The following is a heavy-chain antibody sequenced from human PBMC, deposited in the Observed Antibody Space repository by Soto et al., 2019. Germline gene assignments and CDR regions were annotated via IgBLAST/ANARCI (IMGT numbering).Heavy chain of an antibody. CDR3: ARAGRLYVSGGYLVRGAFDI. CDR1: GDSISRIGYN. Sequence: SETLSLPCSVSGDSISRIGYNWTWIRQHTEKGLEWIRNMSFRGNTYYTPSLENRLTISVTTSKNHVSMKLTCVTAADTAVHSXARAGRLYVSGGYLVRGAFDIWGQGTMVTVSS. J-gene: IGHJ3*02. CDR2: MSFRGNT. D-gene: IGHD3-22*01. V-gene: IGHV4-31*03.